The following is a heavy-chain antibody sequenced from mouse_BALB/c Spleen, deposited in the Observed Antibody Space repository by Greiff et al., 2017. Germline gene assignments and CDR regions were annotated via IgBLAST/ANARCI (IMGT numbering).Heavy chain of an antibody. CDR2: ISSGGSYT. J-gene: IGHJ4*01. CDR3: ASITTVVAHYAMDY. D-gene: IGHD1-1*01. V-gene: IGHV5-6*01. CDR1: GFTFSSYG. Sequence: EVKLMESGGDLVKPGGSLKLSCAASGFTFSSYGMSWVRQTPDKRLEWVATISSGGSYTYYPDSVKGRFTISRDNAKNTLYLQMGSLKSEDTAMYYCASITTVVAHYAMDYWGQGTSVTVSS.